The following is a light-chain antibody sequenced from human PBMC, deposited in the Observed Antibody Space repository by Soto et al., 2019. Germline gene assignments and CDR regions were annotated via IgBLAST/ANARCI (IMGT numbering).Light chain of an antibody. CDR2: KAS. J-gene: IGKJ4*01. CDR3: QQYNSYTLT. Sequence: EIQITQSPSTLSASVGDRVTITCRASQSISHWLAWYQQKPGKAPKLLIYKASSLESGVPSRFSGTGSGTEFTLTISSLQPDDFASYYCQQYNSYTLTFGGGTKVEIK. V-gene: IGKV1-5*03. CDR1: QSISHW.